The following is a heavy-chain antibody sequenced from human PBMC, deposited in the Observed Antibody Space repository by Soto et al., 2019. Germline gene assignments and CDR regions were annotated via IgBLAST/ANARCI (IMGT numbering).Heavy chain of an antibody. CDR2: ISYDGSNK. Sequence: PGGSLGLSCAASGFTFSSYAMHWVRQAPGKGLEWVAVISYDGSNKYYADSVKGRFTISRDNSKNTLYLQMNSLRAEDTAVYYCATFGGTMSWGQGTLVTVSS. CDR3: ATFGGTMS. D-gene: IGHD3-10*02. CDR1: GFTFSSYA. J-gene: IGHJ5*02. V-gene: IGHV3-30-3*01.